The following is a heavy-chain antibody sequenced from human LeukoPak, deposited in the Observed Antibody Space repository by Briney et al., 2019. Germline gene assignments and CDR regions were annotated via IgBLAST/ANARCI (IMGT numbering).Heavy chain of an antibody. CDR2: IYYSGST. V-gene: IGHV4-59*01. CDR3: ARGEVYYGSGSYYGLGMDV. Sequence: SETLSLTCTVSGGSIKSYYWSWIRQPPGKGLEWIGQIYYSGSTNYNPSLKSRVTISLDTSKNQFSLKLNSVTAADTAVYYCARGEVYYGSGSYYGLGMDVWGQGTTVTVSS. J-gene: IGHJ6*02. D-gene: IGHD3-10*01. CDR1: GGSIKSYY.